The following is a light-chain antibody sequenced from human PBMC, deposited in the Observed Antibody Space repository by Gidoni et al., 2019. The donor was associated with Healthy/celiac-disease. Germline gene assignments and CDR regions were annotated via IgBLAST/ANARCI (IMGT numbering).Light chain of an antibody. V-gene: IGKV1-39*01. CDR2: AAS. Sequence: DIQMTQSPSSLSASVGDRVTITCRASQSISSYLNWYQQKPGKAPKLLIYAASSLQSGVPSRFSGSGSGTDFTLTINSLQPEDFATYYCQQSYSTPELTFGGXTKVEIK. CDR3: QQSYSTPELT. J-gene: IGKJ4*01. CDR1: QSISSY.